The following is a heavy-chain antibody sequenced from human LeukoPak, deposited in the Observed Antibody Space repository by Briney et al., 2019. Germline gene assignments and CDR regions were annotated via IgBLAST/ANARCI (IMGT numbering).Heavy chain of an antibody. D-gene: IGHD5-12*01. Sequence: GRSLRLSCAASGFIFSSYDMHWVRQAPGKGLEWLAVISREGSIKYHADSVRGRFTISRDNSKNTLYLQMNSLRAEDTAVYYCAKARGYDQYYFDFWGQGTLVTVPS. V-gene: IGHV3-30-3*01. J-gene: IGHJ4*02. CDR3: AKARGYDQYYFDF. CDR2: ISREGSIK. CDR1: GFIFSSYD.